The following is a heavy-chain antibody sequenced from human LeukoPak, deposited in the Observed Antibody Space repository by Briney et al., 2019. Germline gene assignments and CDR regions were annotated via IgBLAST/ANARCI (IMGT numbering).Heavy chain of an antibody. J-gene: IGHJ4*02. CDR1: GGSISSSSYY. CDR3: ARVSGYDWESFYDY. Sequence: SETLSLTCTVSGGSISSSSYYWGWIRQPPGKGLEWIGSIYYSGSTYYNPSLKSRVTISVDTSKKQFSLKLRSVTAADTAVYYCARVSGYDWESFYDYWGQGTLVTVSS. V-gene: IGHV4-39*07. D-gene: IGHD5-12*01. CDR2: IYYSGST.